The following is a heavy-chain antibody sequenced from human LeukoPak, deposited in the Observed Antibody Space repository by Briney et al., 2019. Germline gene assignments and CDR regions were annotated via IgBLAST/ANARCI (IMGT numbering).Heavy chain of an antibody. CDR1: GGSISSYY. CDR2: IYYSGST. J-gene: IGHJ4*02. D-gene: IGHD5-18*01. V-gene: IGHV4-59*12. CDR3: AREASGYSYGYGDY. Sequence: SETLSLTCTVSGGSISSYYWSWIRQPPGKGLEWIGFIYYSGSTNYNPSLKSRVTMSVDTSKNQFSLKLSSVTAADTAVYYCAREASGYSYGYGDYWGQGTLVTVSS.